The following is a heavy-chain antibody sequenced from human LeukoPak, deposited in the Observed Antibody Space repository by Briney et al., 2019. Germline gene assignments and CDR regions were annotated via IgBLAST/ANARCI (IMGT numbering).Heavy chain of an antibody. D-gene: IGHD3-10*01. J-gene: IGHJ6*03. V-gene: IGHV1-46*01. Sequence: ASVKVSCKASGYTFTGYYMHWVRQAPGQGLEWMGIINPSGGSTSFAQKFQGKLIMTRDMSTSTVYMELSSLRSEDTAVYYCARGPRITLIRGGQWYYYMDVWGKGTTVTISS. CDR2: INPSGGST. CDR3: ARGPRITLIRGGQWYYYMDV. CDR1: GYTFTGYY.